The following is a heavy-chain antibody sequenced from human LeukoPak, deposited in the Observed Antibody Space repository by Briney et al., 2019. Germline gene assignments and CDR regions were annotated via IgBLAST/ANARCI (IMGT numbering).Heavy chain of an antibody. V-gene: IGHV3-23*01. CDR2: ISGSGGST. CDR3: ARVGSTSGGAFDI. Sequence: GRSLRLPCAASGFTFSSYAMSWVRQAPGKGLEWVSAISGSGGSTYYADSVKGRFTISRDNSKNTLYLQMATLRAEDTAVYYCARVGSTSGGAFDIWGQGTVVTVSS. J-gene: IGHJ3*02. CDR1: GFTFSSYA. D-gene: IGHD2-2*01.